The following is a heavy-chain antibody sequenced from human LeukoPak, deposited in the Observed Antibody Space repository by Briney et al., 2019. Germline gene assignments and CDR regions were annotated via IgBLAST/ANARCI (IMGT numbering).Heavy chain of an antibody. CDR1: GFTFSSYG. CDR3: ARDRDSYTKIFDP. V-gene: IGHV3-23*01. J-gene: IGHJ5*02. D-gene: IGHD1-1*01. CDR2: ISGSGGST. Sequence: GGPLRLSCAASGFTFSSYGMSWVRQAPGKGLEWVSAISGSGGSTYYADSVKGRFTISRDNSKNTLYLQMNSLRAEDTAVYYCARDRDSYTKIFDPWGQGTLVTVSS.